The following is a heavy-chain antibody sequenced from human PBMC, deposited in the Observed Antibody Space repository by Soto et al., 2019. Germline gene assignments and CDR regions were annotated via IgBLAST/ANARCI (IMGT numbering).Heavy chain of an antibody. CDR2: ISPKSGDT. CDR3: GREAGDYDWYFDL. Sequence: QVQLLPSGAAVKEPGASVKVSSKTSGYMFSSHGLYWVRQSPGQGLEWMGWISPKSGDTNYVLSLQGRLTLSTDTSTSTAYLELRSLTSDDTAVYYCGREAGDYDWYFDLWGRGTPVPVSS. CDR1: GYMFSSHG. D-gene: IGHD4-17*01. J-gene: IGHJ2*01. V-gene: IGHV1-18*01.